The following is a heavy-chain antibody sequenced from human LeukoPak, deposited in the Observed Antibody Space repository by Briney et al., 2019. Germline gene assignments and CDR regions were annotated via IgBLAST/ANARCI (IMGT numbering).Heavy chain of an antibody. J-gene: IGHJ5*02. V-gene: IGHV1-2*02. CDR2: INPNSGGT. Sequence: ASVKVSCKASGYTFTGYYMHWVRQAPGQGLEWMGWINPNSGGTNYAQKFQGRVTMTRDTSISTAYMELRSLRSDDTAVYYCARVTGTTGDWFDPWGQGTLVTVSS. D-gene: IGHD1-20*01. CDR3: ARVTGTTGDWFDP. CDR1: GYTFTGYY.